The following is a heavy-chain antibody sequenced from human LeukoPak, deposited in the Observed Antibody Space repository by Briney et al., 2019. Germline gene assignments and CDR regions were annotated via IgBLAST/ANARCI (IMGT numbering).Heavy chain of an antibody. CDR1: GGSISSYY. Sequence: SETLSLTCTVSGGSISSYYWSWIRQPPGKGLEWSGYIYYSGSTNYNPSLKSRVTISVDTSKNQFSLKLSSVTAADTAVYYCARTTVPTLYFDYWGQGTLVTVSS. D-gene: IGHD4-17*01. V-gene: IGHV4-59*08. CDR2: IYYSGST. J-gene: IGHJ4*02. CDR3: ARTTVPTLYFDY.